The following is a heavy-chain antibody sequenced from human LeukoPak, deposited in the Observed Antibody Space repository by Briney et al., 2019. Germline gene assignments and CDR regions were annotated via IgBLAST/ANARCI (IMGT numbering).Heavy chain of an antibody. Sequence: GGSLRLSCAATGFTFSSYWMSWVRQVPGKGLEWVANINQVGSAKYYVDSVKGRFTISRDNAKNSLYLQMDSLRAEDTAVYYCAKFSRATDSYWGRGTLVTVSS. CDR1: GFTFSSYW. V-gene: IGHV3-7*01. D-gene: IGHD2-15*01. CDR2: INQVGSAK. CDR3: AKFSRATDSY. J-gene: IGHJ4*02.